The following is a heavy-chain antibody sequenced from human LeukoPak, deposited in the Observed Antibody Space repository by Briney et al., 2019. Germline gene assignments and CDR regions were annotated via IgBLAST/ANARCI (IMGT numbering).Heavy chain of an antibody. CDR2: FDPEDGET. CDR3: ATALDLILSDAFDI. V-gene: IGHV1-24*01. J-gene: IGHJ3*02. CDR1: GYTLTELS. Sequence: RASVKVSCKVSGYTLTELSMHWVRQAPGEGLEWMGGFDPEDGETIYAQKFQGRVTMNEDTSTDTAYMELSSLRSEDTAVYYCATALDLILSDAFDIWGQGTMVTVSS.